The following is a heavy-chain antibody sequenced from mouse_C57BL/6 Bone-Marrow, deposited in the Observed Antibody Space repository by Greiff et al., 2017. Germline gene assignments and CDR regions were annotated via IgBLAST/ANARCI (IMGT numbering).Heavy chain of an antibody. Sequence: VQLQQSGPELVKPGASVKISCKASGYSFTGYYMNWVKQSPEKSLEWIGEINPSTGGTTYNQKFKAKATLTVDKSSSTAYMQLKSLTSEDSAVYYCARRGSSWFAYWGQGTLVTVSA. J-gene: IGHJ3*01. CDR3: ARRGSSWFAY. CDR2: INPSTGGT. CDR1: GYSFTGYY. D-gene: IGHD6-1*01. V-gene: IGHV1-42*01.